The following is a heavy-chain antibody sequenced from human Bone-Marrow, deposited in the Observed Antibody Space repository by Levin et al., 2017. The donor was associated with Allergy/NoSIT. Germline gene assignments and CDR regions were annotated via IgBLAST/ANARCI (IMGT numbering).Heavy chain of an antibody. D-gene: IGHD3-3*01. J-gene: IGHJ5*02. CDR1: GGSFRGYY. Sequence: RSQTLSLTCAVYGGSFRGYYWSWIRQPPGKGLEWIGEINHSGSTNYNPSLKSRVTISVDTSKNQFSLKLSSVTAADTAVYYCARSLRFFGVPRGWFDPWGQGTLVTVSS. V-gene: IGHV4-34*01. CDR3: ARSLRFFGVPRGWFDP. CDR2: INHSGST.